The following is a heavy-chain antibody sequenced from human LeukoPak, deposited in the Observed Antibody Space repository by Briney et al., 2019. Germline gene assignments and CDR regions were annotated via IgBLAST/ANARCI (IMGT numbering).Heavy chain of an antibody. D-gene: IGHD2-8*01. V-gene: IGHV4-59*08. CDR1: GGSISSYY. CDR2: INYSSST. CDR3: ARPYCTNGVCYIDAFDI. J-gene: IGHJ3*02. Sequence: SETLSLTCTVSGGSISSYYWSWIRQPPGKGLERIGYINYSSSTNYNPSLKSRVTITVDTSKNQFSLKLSSVTAADTTVYYCARPYCTNGVCYIDAFDIWGQGTMVTISS.